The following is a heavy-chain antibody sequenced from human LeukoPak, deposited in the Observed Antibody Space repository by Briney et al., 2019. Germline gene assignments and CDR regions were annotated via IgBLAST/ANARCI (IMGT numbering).Heavy chain of an antibody. D-gene: IGHD3-22*01. V-gene: IGHV3-30-3*02. CDR3: AKSSYYDSSGYYREYYFDY. CDR2: ISYDGSNK. J-gene: IGHJ4*02. Sequence: PGGSLRLSCAASGFTFSSYAMHWVRQAPGEGLEWVAVISYDGSNKYYADSVKGRFTISRDNSKSTLFLQMNSLRAEDTAVYYCAKSSYYDSSGYYREYYFDYWGQGTLVTVSS. CDR1: GFTFSSYA.